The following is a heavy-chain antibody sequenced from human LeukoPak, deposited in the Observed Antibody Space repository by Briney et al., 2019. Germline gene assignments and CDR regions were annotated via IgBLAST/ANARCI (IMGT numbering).Heavy chain of an antibody. J-gene: IGHJ3*02. D-gene: IGHD2-8*01. V-gene: IGHV3-21*01. Sequence: TGGSLRLSCAASGFTFSSYSMNWVRQAPGKGLEWVSSISSSSSYIYYADSVKGRFTISRDNAKNSLYLQMNSLRAEDTAVYYCARDGCTNGVCYTPYSIDAFDIWGQGTMVTVSS. CDR3: ARDGCTNGVCYTPYSIDAFDI. CDR2: ISSSSSYI. CDR1: GFTFSSYS.